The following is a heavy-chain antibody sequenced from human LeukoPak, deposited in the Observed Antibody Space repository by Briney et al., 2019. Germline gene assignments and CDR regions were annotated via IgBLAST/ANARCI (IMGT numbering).Heavy chain of an antibody. CDR3: ARDRDYDFWSGYLPGDAFDI. CDR1: GYTFTSYG. Sequence: ALVKVSCKASGYTFTSYGISWVRQAPGQGLEWMGWISAYNGNTNYAQKLQGRVTMTTDTSTSTAYMELRSLRSDDTAVYYCARDRDYDFWSGYLPGDAFDIWGQGTMVTVSS. V-gene: IGHV1-18*01. J-gene: IGHJ3*02. CDR2: ISAYNGNT. D-gene: IGHD3-3*01.